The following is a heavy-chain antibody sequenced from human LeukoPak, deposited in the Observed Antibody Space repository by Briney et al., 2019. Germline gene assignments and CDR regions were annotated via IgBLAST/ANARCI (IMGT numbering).Heavy chain of an antibody. D-gene: IGHD3-9*01. CDR1: GGSFSGYY. CDR2: INHSGST. Sequence: SETLSLTCAVYGGSFSGYYWSWIRQPPGKGLEWIGEINHSGSTNYNPSLKSRVTISVDTSKNQFSLKLSSVTAADTAVYYCARDILTGYSAFDYWGQGTLVTVSS. V-gene: IGHV4-34*01. J-gene: IGHJ4*02. CDR3: ARDILTGYSAFDY.